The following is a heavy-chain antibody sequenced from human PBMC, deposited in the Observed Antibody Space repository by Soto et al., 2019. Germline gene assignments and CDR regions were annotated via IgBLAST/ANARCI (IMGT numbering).Heavy chain of an antibody. CDR1: GGSFSGYY. J-gene: IGHJ4*01. Sequence: PSETLSLTCAVYGGSFSGYYRSWIRQPPGKGLEWIGEINHSGSTNYNPSLKSRVTISVDTSKNQFSLKLSSVTAADTAVYYCAKDSHWAIISPTHDYWGHGTLVTVSS. CDR3: AKDSHWAIISPTHDY. D-gene: IGHD2-2*01. CDR2: INHSGST. V-gene: IGHV4-34*01.